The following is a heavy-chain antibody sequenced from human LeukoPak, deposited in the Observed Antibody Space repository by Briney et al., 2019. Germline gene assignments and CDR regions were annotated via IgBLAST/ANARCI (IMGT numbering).Heavy chain of an antibody. J-gene: IGHJ6*03. CDR1: GGTFSSYA. D-gene: IGHD5-18*01. V-gene: IGHV1-69*13. Sequence: SVKVSCKASGGTFSSYAISWVRQAPGQGLEWMGGIIPIFGTANYAQKFQGRVTITADESTSTAYMELSSLRSEDTAVYYCARDFESYSSASYYYYYMDVWGKGTTVTVSS. CDR3: ARDFESYSSASYYYYYMDV. CDR2: IIPIFGTA.